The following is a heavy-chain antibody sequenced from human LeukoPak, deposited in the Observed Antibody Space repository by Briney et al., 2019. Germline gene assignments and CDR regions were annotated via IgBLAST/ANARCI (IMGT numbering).Heavy chain of an antibody. CDR3: ARMVHSGSHKIYYYGMDV. V-gene: IGHV4-39*01. CDR1: GGSITNTNY. Sequence: SETLSLTCGVSGGSITNTNYWTWVRQPPGKGLEWIGSIYYSGNTYYNPSLKSRVNISVDTSKNQFSLKLSSVTAADTAVYYCARMVHSGSHKIYYYGMDVWGQGTTVTVSS. CDR2: IYYSGNT. D-gene: IGHD1-26*01. J-gene: IGHJ6*02.